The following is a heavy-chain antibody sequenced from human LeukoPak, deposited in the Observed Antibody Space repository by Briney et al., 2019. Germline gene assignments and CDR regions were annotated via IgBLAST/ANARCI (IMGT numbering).Heavy chain of an antibody. J-gene: IGHJ4*02. Sequence: GGSLRLSCAASGFTFSSYAMHWVRQAPGKGLEWVAVISYDGSNKYYADSVKGRFTISRDNSKNTLYLQMNSLRAEDTAVYYCAIIGGDPFDYWGQGTLVTVSS. D-gene: IGHD2-21*02. V-gene: IGHV3-30*04. CDR3: AIIGGDPFDY. CDR1: GFTFSSYA. CDR2: ISYDGSNK.